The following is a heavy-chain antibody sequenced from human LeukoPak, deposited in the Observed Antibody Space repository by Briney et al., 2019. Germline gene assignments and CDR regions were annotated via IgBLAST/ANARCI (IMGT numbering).Heavy chain of an antibody. CDR1: GFTVISNY. CDR3: ARVPDAMLGYFYC. J-gene: IGHJ4*02. V-gene: IGHV3-53*01. Sequence: GGSLRLSCAASGFTVISNYMSWVRQAPRKGLEWVSGIYSGGSTYYADSVKGRFTISRDNSKNTLYLQMNSLRAEDTALYYCARVPDAMLGYFYCWGQGTLVTVSS. CDR2: IYSGGST. D-gene: IGHD2-2*01.